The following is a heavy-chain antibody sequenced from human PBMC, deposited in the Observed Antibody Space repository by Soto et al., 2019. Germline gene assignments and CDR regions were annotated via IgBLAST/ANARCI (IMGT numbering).Heavy chain of an antibody. J-gene: IGHJ5*02. D-gene: IGHD6-13*01. V-gene: IGHV2-5*01. Sequence: SGPTLVNPTQTLTLTCTFSGFSLSTSGVGVGWIRQPPGKALEWLALIYWNDDKRYSPSLKSRLTIPKDTSKNQVVLTMTNMEPVDTATYYCARLSYSSSWVNWFDPWGQGTLVTVSS. CDR1: GFSLSTSGVG. CDR2: IYWNDDK. CDR3: ARLSYSSSWVNWFDP.